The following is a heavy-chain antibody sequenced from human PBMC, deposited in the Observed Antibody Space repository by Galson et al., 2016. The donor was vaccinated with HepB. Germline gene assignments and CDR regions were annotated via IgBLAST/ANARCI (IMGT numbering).Heavy chain of an antibody. Sequence: SVRLSCAASGFTFSSYTMTWVRQAPGKGLEWVSSISGSGGSTYYADSVKGRFTISRDNSKNTLSLHMSSLRSEDTAIYYCAKDPYDYIWERPPGYWGRGTLVTVSS. J-gene: IGHJ4*02. CDR1: GFTFSSYT. D-gene: IGHD3-16*01. V-gene: IGHV3-23*01. CDR2: ISGSGGST. CDR3: AKDPYDYIWERPPGY.